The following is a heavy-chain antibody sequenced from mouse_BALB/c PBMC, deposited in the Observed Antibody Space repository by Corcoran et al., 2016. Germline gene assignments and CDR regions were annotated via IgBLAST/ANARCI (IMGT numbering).Heavy chain of an antibody. V-gene: IGHV1S136*01. J-gene: IGHJ3*01. CDR2: IKPYNDGT. CDR1: GYTFTSYV. Sequence: EVPLQPSGPELVQPGASVKMSCKASGYTFTSYVMHWVKQKPGQGLEWIGYIKPYNDGTKYNEKFKGKATLTSDKSSSTAYMELSSLTSEDSAVYYCAREGFAYWGQGTLVTVSA. CDR3: AREGFAY.